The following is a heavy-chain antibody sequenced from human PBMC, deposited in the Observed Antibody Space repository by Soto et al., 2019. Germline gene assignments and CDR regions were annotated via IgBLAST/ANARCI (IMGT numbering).Heavy chain of an antibody. CDR1: GGSISSGGYY. Sequence: SETLSLTCTVSGGSISSGGYYWSWIRQHPGKGLEWIGYVYYSGSTYYNPSLKSRVTISVDTSKNQFSLKLSSVTAADTAMYYCARHIYSNYYQRYYYYGMDVWGQGTTVTVSS. D-gene: IGHD4-4*01. V-gene: IGHV4-31*03. J-gene: IGHJ6*02. CDR3: ARHIYSNYYQRYYYYGMDV. CDR2: VYYSGST.